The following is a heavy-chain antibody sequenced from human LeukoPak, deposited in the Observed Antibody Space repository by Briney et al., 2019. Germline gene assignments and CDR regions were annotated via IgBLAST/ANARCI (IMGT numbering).Heavy chain of an antibody. Sequence: ASVKVSCKASGYTFTGYHMHWVRQAPGQGLEWMGWINPNSGGTNYAQNFQGRVTMTRDTSITTAYMELSRLRPDDTAVYYCARCSIATELGSGSWFDPWGQGTLVIVSS. D-gene: IGHD3-10*01. J-gene: IGHJ5*02. CDR3: ARCSIATELGSGSWFDP. CDR2: INPNSGGT. V-gene: IGHV1-2*02. CDR1: GYTFTGYH.